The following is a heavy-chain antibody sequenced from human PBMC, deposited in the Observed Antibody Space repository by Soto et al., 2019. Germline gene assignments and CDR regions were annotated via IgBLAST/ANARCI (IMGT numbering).Heavy chain of an antibody. Sequence: LRLSCAASGFTFSSYSMNWVRQAQGKGLEWVSSIRSSSSYIYYADSVKGRFTISRDNAKNSLYLQMNSLRAEETAVYYCARDNITMVRGLTTWFDPWGQGTQV. D-gene: IGHD3-10*01. CDR1: GFTFSSYS. CDR2: IRSSSSYI. CDR3: ARDNITMVRGLTTWFDP. V-gene: IGHV3-21*01. J-gene: IGHJ5*02.